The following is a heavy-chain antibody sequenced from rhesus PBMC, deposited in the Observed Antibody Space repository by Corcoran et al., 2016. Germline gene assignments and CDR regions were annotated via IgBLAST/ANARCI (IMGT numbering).Heavy chain of an antibody. CDR2: ISGSSGST. CDR1: GYSISSGYY. J-gene: IGHJ4*01. CDR3: ARQNNWNYVGYFDY. Sequence: QVQLQESGPGLVKPSETLSLTCAVSGYSISSGYYWGWIRQPPGKGLGYIGYISGSSGSTYYNTSLKSRGTISKDTSKNQFSLKLSSVTAADTAVYYCARQNNWNYVGYFDYWGQGVLVTVSS. D-gene: IGHD1-26*01. V-gene: IGHV4-99*01.